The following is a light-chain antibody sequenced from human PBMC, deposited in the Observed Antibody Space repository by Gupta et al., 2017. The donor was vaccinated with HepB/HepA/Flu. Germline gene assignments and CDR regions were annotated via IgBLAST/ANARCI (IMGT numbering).Light chain of an antibody. CDR1: SSNVGSHN. V-gene: IGLV1-44*01. J-gene: IGLJ1*01. Sequence: QSVLTQPPSASGTPGQRVTISCSGSSSNVGSHNINWYQQLPGTAPKLLIYSNNQRPSGVPDRFSASKSGTSAALAISGLQAEDEADYFCGTWDKSRNAFVFGTGTEVTVL. CDR2: SNN. CDR3: GTWDKSRNAFV.